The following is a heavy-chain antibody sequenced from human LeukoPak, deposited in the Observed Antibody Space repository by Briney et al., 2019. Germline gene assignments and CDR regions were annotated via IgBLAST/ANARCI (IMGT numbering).Heavy chain of an antibody. CDR1: GGTFSSYA. CDR3: ARVGYDSSGYYRGYFDY. D-gene: IGHD3-22*01. V-gene: IGHV1-69*01. J-gene: IGHJ4*02. Sequence: SVKVSCKASGGTFSSYAISWVRQAPGQGFEWMGGIIPIFGTANCAQKFQGRVTITADESTSTAYMELSSLRSEDTAVYYCARVGYDSSGYYRGYFDYWGQGTLVTVSS. CDR2: IIPIFGTA.